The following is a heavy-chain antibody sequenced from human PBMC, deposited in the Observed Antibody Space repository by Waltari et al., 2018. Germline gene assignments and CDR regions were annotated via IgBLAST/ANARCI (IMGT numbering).Heavy chain of an antibody. V-gene: IGHV5-51*01. D-gene: IGHD3-22*01. CDR2: IYPGDSDT. J-gene: IGHJ4*02. CDR1: GYSFTTHW. Sequence: EVQLVQSGAEVKKPGESLKISCKVSGYSFTTHWIGWVRQMPGKGMEWMGIIYPGDSDTRYSPSFQGQVTISVDKSISTAYLQWSSLKASDTAMYYCARSLNKNYYHSNSDYWGQGTLVTVSS. CDR3: ARSLNKNYYHSNSDY.